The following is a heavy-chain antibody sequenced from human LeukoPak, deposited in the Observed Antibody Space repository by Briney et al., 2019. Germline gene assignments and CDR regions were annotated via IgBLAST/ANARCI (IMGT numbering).Heavy chain of an antibody. D-gene: IGHD3-10*01. J-gene: IGHJ5*02. CDR1: GGSVSSGSYY. Sequence: PSETPSLTCTASGGSVSSGSYYWSWIRQPPGKGLEWIGYNYYSGSTNYNPSLKSRVTISVDPSKNQFSLKLSSVTAADTAVYYCARVPRAMVRGVIILGSDPWGQGTLVTVSS. CDR2: NYYSGST. V-gene: IGHV4-61*01. CDR3: ARVPRAMVRGVIILGSDP.